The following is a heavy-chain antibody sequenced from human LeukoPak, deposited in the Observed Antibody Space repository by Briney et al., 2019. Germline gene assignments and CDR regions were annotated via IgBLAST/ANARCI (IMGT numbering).Heavy chain of an antibody. CDR2: ISSSSSYI. CDR3: AKSQLIGSYHPPGY. CDR1: GFTFSSYS. J-gene: IGHJ4*02. D-gene: IGHD1-26*01. Sequence: GGSLRLSCAASGFTFSSYSMNWVRQAPGKGLGWVSSISSSSSYIYYADSVKGRFTISRDNSKNTLSLQMNSLRPEDTAVYYCAKSQLIGSYHPPGYWGQGTLVTVSS. V-gene: IGHV3-21*01.